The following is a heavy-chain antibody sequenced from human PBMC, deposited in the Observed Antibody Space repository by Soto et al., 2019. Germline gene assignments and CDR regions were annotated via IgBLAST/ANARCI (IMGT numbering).Heavy chain of an antibody. CDR1: GFTFNIYA. D-gene: IGHD4-17*01. CDR2: ISFDGTKK. CDR3: AREDDYGYRYINYGLDV. J-gene: IGHJ6*02. V-gene: IGHV3-30-3*01. Sequence: GGSLRLSCATSGFTFNIYALHWVRQAPGKGLEWVAVISFDGTKKYYSDSVKGRFTISRDNLKNTLYLQMNNLRVEDAALYFCAREDDYGYRYINYGLDVWGQGTTVTVSS.